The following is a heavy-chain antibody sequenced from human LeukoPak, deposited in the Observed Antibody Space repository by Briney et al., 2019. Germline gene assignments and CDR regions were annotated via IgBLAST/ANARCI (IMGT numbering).Heavy chain of an antibody. CDR2: IRHDGSEK. D-gene: IGHD5-18*01. J-gene: IGHJ4*02. CDR3: ARGGSRQYNF. CDR1: GFTFSSYR. Sequence: GGSLRLSCAASGFTFSSYRMSWVRQAPGKGLEWVANIRHDGSEKYYVDSVKGRFTISRDNAKDSLYLQMNSLRVEDTAVYYCARGGSRQYNFWGQGTLVTVSS. V-gene: IGHV3-7*01.